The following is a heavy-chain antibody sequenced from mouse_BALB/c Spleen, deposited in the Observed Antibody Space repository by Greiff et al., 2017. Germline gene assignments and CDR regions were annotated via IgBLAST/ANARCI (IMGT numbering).Heavy chain of an antibody. CDR1: GFTFSSFG. CDR2: ISSGSSTI. CDR3: ARSGDYYGSPFAY. V-gene: IGHV5-17*02. D-gene: IGHD1-1*01. Sequence: VQLQQSGGGLVQPGGSRKPSCAASGFTFSSFGMHWVRQAPEKGLEWVAYISSGSSTIYYADTVKGRFTISRDNPKNTLFLQMTSLRSEDTAMYYCARSGDYYGSPFAYWGQGTLVTVSA. J-gene: IGHJ3*01.